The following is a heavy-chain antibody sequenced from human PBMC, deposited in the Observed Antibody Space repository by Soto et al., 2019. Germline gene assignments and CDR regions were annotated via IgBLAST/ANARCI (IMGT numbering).Heavy chain of an antibody. CDR1: GGSFNIYY. V-gene: IGHV4-34*01. J-gene: IGHJ5*02. D-gene: IGHD6-13*01. Sequence: SETLSLTCAVYGGSFNIYYLSWIRQPPGKGLEWIGEINHSGSTNYNPSLKSRVTISVDTSKNLLSLNLNSLTAADTAVYYCARDTGSWPITWGQGTLVTASS. CDR3: ARDTGSWPIT. CDR2: INHSGST.